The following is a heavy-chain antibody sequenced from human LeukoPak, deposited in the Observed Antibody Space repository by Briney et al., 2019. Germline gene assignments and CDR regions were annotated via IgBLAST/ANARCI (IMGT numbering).Heavy chain of an antibody. Sequence: SETLSLTCTVSGGSISGYYWSWIRQPPGKGLEWIGCIYYSGSTNYNPSLKSRVTISVDTSKNQFSLKLSSVTAADTAVYHCASHPNIWYYRSWFDPWGQGTLVTVSS. V-gene: IGHV4-59*08. J-gene: IGHJ5*02. CDR2: IYYSGST. CDR1: GGSISGYY. D-gene: IGHD1-7*01. CDR3: ASHPNIWYYRSWFDP.